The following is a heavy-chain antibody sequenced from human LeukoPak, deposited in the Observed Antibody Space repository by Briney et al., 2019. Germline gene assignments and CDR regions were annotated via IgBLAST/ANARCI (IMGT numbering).Heavy chain of an antibody. J-gene: IGHJ3*02. CDR1: GFSFNTYW. Sequence: GGSLRLSCAASGFSFNTYWMTWVRQAPGKGLEWVANIKQDGSEKDYVDSVKGRFTISRDNGKNSLYLQMNSLRAEDTAVYYCVRENGGGFTIWGQGTMVTVSS. CDR2: IKQDGSEK. D-gene: IGHD2-15*01. V-gene: IGHV3-7*01. CDR3: VRENGGGFTI.